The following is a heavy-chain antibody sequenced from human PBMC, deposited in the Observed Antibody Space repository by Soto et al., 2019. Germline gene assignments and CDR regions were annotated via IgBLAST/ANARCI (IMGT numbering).Heavy chain of an antibody. V-gene: IGHV4-39*01. CDR2: IYYSGST. D-gene: IGHD2-15*01. CDR3: ARHGWGYCSGGSCYSGTGFDY. CDR1: GGSISSSRYY. Sequence: PXETLALPCTVSGGSISSSRYYWGWIRQPPGKVLEWIVSIYYSGSTYYNPSLKSRVTISVDTSKNQFSLKLSSVTAADTAVYYCARHGWGYCSGGSCYSGTGFDYWGQGTLVTVSS. J-gene: IGHJ4*02.